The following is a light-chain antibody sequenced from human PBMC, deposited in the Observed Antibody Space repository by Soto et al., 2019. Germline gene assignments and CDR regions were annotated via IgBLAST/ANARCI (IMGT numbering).Light chain of an antibody. CDR3: QSYDSSLSVYV. V-gene: IGLV1-40*01. CDR1: SSNIGAGYD. J-gene: IGLJ1*01. Sequence: QSVLTQPPSVSGAPGQRVTISCTGSSSNIGAGYDVHWYQQLPGTSPKLLIYANTNRPSGVPDRFSASKSGTSASLAITGLQADDEADYFCQSYDSSLSVYVFGAGTKVTVL. CDR2: ANT.